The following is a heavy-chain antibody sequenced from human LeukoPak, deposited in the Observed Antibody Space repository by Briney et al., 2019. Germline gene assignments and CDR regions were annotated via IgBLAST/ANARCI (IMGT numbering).Heavy chain of an antibody. Sequence: VASVKVSCKASGYTFTVYYMHWVRQAPGQGLEWMGIINPSGGSTSYAQKFQGRVTMTRDTSTSTVYMELSSLRSEDTAVYYCARALRPTYYFDYWGQGTLVTVSS. J-gene: IGHJ4*02. CDR2: INPSGGST. CDR1: GYTFTVYY. CDR3: ARALRPTYYFDY. V-gene: IGHV1-46*01. D-gene: IGHD3-16*01.